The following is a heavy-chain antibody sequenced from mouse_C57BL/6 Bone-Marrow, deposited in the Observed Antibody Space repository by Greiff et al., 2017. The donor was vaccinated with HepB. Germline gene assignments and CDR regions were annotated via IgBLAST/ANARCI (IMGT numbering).Heavy chain of an antibody. CDR2: IYWDDDK. J-gene: IGHJ4*01. V-gene: IGHV8-12*01. Sequence: QVQLKESGPGILQSSQTLSLTCSFSGFSLSTSGMGVSWIRQPSGKGLEWLAHIYWDDDKRYNPSLKSRLTISKDTSRNQVFLKITSVDTADTATYYCARSPPYYGSSYAMDYWGQGTSVTVSS. CDR1: GFSLSTSGMG. D-gene: IGHD1-1*01. CDR3: ARSPPYYGSSYAMDY.